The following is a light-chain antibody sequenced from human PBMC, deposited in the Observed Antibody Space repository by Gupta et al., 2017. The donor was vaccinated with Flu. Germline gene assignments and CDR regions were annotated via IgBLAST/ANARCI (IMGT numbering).Light chain of an antibody. V-gene: IGLV2-14*01. CDR1: SNYIGQYNY. Sequence: QSALTQPASVSGSPGQSITISCNGTSNYIGQYNYVSCYQQHPEKTPKLIIYEVTNRPSVLSNSFSGSKSGNKASLTISALQRDDDADYYCSAYTTISNLVFGTGTKVTVL. CDR3: SAYTTISNLV. J-gene: IGLJ1*01. CDR2: EVT.